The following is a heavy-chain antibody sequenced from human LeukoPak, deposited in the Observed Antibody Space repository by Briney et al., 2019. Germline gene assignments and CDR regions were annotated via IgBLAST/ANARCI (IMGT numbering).Heavy chain of an antibody. CDR2: NYNSGTT. Sequence: SETLSLTCDVSGGSISTYYWSWIRQPPGKGLERIGYNYNSGTTNYNPSLRSRVTVSVDRSKNQFSLRLTSVTAADTAVYYCARERASAGPHFDHWGRGILVTVSS. CDR3: ARERASAGPHFDH. V-gene: IGHV4-59*01. D-gene: IGHD6-13*01. CDR1: GGSISTYY. J-gene: IGHJ4*02.